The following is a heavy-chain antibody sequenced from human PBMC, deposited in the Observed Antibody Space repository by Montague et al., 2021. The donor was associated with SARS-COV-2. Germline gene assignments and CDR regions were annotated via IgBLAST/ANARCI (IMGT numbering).Heavy chain of an antibody. CDR1: GGSFSVYY. CDR3: VVVVPAMRPRSDY. J-gene: IGHJ4*02. V-gene: IGHV4-34*01. D-gene: IGHD2-21*02. Sequence: SETLSLTCAVYGGSFSVYYWSWIRQPPWKGLEWIWEINHSESTNYNPSLKSRVTISSDTSKNQFSLKLNSVTAADTAVYFCVVVVPAMRPRSDYWGQGTLVTVSS. CDR2: INHSEST.